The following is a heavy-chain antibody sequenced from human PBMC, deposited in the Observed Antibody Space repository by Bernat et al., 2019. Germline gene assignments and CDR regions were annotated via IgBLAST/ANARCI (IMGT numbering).Heavy chain of an antibody. V-gene: IGHV3-66*01. Sequence: EVQLVESGGGLVQPGGSLRLSCAASGFTVSSNYMSWVRQAPGKGLEWVSVIYSGGSTYYADSMKGRFTISRDNSKNTLYLQMNSLRAEDTAVYYCAREGGDSSGSFPDYWGQGTLVTVSS. CDR2: IYSGGST. CDR3: AREGGDSSGSFPDY. D-gene: IGHD3-22*01. J-gene: IGHJ4*02. CDR1: GFTVSSNY.